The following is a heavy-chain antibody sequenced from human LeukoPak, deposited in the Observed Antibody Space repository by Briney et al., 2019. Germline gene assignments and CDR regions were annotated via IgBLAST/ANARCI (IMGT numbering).Heavy chain of an antibody. J-gene: IGHJ4*02. D-gene: IGHD2-2*01. V-gene: IGHV3-74*01. CDR1: GFTFSSYW. CDR2: INSDGSST. CDR3: ARGYCSSTSCPKAYYFDY. Sequence: PGGSLRLSCAASGFTFSSYWMHWVRQAPVKGLVWVSRINSDGSSTSYADSVKGRFTISRDNAKNTLYLQMNSLRAEDTAVYYCARGYCSSTSCPKAYYFDYWGQGTLVTVSS.